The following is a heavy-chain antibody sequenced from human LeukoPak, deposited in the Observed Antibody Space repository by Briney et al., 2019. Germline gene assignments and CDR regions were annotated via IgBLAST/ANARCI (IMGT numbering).Heavy chain of an antibody. D-gene: IGHD3-16*01. Sequence: GGSRRLSCAASGFTFSNYAMSWVRQAPGKGLEWVSAISGNGDITYYTDSVKGRFTISRDNSKNTLYLQMNSLRAEDTAIYYCAKVTGGDMITYGGLDYWGQGTLVTVSS. CDR1: GFTFSNYA. V-gene: IGHV3-23*01. CDR2: ISGNGDIT. J-gene: IGHJ4*02. CDR3: AKVTGGDMITYGGLDY.